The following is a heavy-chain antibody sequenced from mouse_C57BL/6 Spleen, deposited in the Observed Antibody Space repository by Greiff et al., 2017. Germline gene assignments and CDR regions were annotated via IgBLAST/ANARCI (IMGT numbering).Heavy chain of an antibody. Sequence: EVHLVESEGGLVQPGSSMKLSCTASGFTFSDYYMAWVRQVPEKGLEWVANINYDGSSTYYLDSLKSRFIISRDNAKNILYLQMSSLKSEDTATYYCARDRDYYGSSWYFDVWGTGTTVTVSS. V-gene: IGHV5-16*01. CDR2: INYDGSST. D-gene: IGHD1-1*01. J-gene: IGHJ1*03. CDR1: GFTFSDYY. CDR3: ARDRDYYGSSWYFDV.